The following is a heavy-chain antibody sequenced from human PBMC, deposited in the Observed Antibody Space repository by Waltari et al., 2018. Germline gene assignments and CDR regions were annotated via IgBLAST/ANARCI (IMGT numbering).Heavy chain of an antibody. J-gene: IGHJ5*02. D-gene: IGHD3-3*01. CDR1: GGSFSGYS. V-gene: IGHV4-34*01. CDR2: INHSGST. Sequence: QVQLQQWGAGLLKPSETLSLTCAVYGGSFSGYSWSWIRQPPGKGLEWIGEINHSGSTNYNPSLKSRVTISVDTSKNQFSLKLSSVTAADTAVYYCARGGRFLNWFDPWGQGTLVTVSS. CDR3: ARGGRFLNWFDP.